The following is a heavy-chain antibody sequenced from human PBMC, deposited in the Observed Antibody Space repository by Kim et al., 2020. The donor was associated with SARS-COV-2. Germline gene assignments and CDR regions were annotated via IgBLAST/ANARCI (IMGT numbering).Heavy chain of an antibody. J-gene: IGHJ4*02. CDR2: ITHSGGDT. D-gene: IGHD3-10*01. V-gene: IGHV3-23*01. Sequence: GGSLRLSCAASGFTFSNYAMAWVRLAPGAGLEWVSAITHSGGDTYHADSLKGRFAISRDNSKNTLYLQMNGLRAEDTAIYYCAKGSSGSRPYYFDYWGQGTLVTVSS. CDR1: GFTFSNYA. CDR3: AKGSSGSRPYYFDY.